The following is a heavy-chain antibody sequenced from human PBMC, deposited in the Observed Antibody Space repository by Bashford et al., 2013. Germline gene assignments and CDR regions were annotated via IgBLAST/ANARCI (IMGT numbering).Heavy chain of an antibody. Sequence: ASVKVSCKASGYTFIDYYIHWVRQAPGQGLEWMGWINPKSGGTIYAQNFQGRVTMTRDTAITTAYMELSRLRSDDTAVYYCAREVGSESAAGTLDYWGQGTLVTVSS. D-gene: IGHD6-13*01. CDR2: INPKSGGT. J-gene: IGHJ4*02. CDR3: AREVGSESAAGTLDY. V-gene: IGHV1-2*02. CDR1: GYTFIDYY.